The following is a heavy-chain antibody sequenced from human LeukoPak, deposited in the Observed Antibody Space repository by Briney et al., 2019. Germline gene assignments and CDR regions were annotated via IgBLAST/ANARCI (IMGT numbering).Heavy chain of an antibody. CDR2: IIPIFGTA. D-gene: IGHD2-2*01. Sequence: ASVKVSCKASVGTFSSYAISWVRQAPGQGLEWMGGIIPIFGTANYAQKFQGRVTIPADESTSTAYMELSSLRSEDTAVYYCASDAVGGSSTTPDYYYGMDVWGKGTTVTVSS. V-gene: IGHV1-69*13. J-gene: IGHJ6*04. CDR3: ASDAVGGSSTTPDYYYGMDV. CDR1: VGTFSSYA.